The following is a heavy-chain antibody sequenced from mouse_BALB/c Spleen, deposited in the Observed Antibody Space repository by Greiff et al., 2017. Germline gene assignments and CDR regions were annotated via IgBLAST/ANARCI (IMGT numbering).Heavy chain of an antibody. D-gene: IGHD3-3*01. CDR3: TGGPPFAY. CDR2: IRLKSDNYAT. Sequence: EVKVVESGGGLVQPGGSMKLSCVASGFTFSSYWMSWVRQSPEKGLEWVAEIRLKSDNYATHYAESVKGKFTISRDDSKSRLYLQMNSLRAEDTGIYYCTGGPPFAYWGQGTLVTVSA. V-gene: IGHV6-6*02. J-gene: IGHJ3*01. CDR1: GFTFSSYW.